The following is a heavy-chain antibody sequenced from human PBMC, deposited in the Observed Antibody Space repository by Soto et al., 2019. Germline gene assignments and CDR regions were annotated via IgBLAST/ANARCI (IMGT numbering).Heavy chain of an antibody. Sequence: VHLVESGGGLVKPGGSLRLSCAASGFTFSDFYMGWIRQAPGKGLEWVSYISSSGSVRYYAESVKGRFTISRDNAKDSLFLQMDSLRAEDTAIYFCARDRAAGYDSWGQGTLVTVSS. J-gene: IGHJ4*02. V-gene: IGHV3-11*01. CDR2: ISSSGSVR. CDR3: ARDRAAGYDS. CDR1: GFTFSDFY. D-gene: IGHD6-13*01.